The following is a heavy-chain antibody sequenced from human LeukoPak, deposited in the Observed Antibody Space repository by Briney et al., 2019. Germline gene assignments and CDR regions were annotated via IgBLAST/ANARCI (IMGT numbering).Heavy chain of an antibody. Sequence: SETLSLTCTVSGDSMSRYYWNWIRQPPGKGLEWIGYMSYSGSTNYNPSLNSRVTISLDKSKNQVSLTLRPVTAADTATYYCASLTGGVGARRFDYWGQGTLVTVSS. CDR3: ASLTGGVGARRFDY. J-gene: IGHJ4*02. V-gene: IGHV4-59*08. CDR1: GDSMSRYY. CDR2: MSYSGST. D-gene: IGHD1-26*01.